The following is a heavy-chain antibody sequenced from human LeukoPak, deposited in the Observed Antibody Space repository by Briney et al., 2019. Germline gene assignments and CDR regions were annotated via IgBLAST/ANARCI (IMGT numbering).Heavy chain of an antibody. CDR3: ARDRAAMVTRYYYGMDV. CDR2: ISAYNGNT. V-gene: IGHV1-18*01. CDR1: GNTFTSYG. J-gene: IGHJ6*02. D-gene: IGHD5-18*01. Sequence: ASVKVSCKASGNTFTSYGISWVRQAPGQGLEWMGWISAYNGNTNYAQKLQGRVTMTTDTSTSTAYMELRSLRSDDTAVYYCARDRAAMVTRYYYGMDVWGQGTTVTVSS.